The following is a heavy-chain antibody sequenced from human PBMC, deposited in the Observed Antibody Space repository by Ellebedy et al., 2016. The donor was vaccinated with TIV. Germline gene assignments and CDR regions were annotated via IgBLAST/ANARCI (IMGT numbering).Heavy chain of an antibody. CDR1: GFTFSTYW. CDR2: IKQDGSEK. V-gene: IGHV3-7*01. J-gene: IGHJ4*02. D-gene: IGHD2-21*01. CDR3: AREVGGGGAY. Sequence: GESLKISXAASGFTFSTYWMHWVRQAPGKGLEWVANIKQDGSEKYYVDSVKGRFTISRDNAKNSLYLQMNSLRAEDTAVYYCAREVGGGGAYWGQGTLVTVSS.